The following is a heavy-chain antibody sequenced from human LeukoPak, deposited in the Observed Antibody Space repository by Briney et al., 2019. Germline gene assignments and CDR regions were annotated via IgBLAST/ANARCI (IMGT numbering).Heavy chain of an antibody. J-gene: IGHJ6*03. Sequence: GGSLRLSCAASGFTFSSYWMRWVRQAPGKGLVWVSRINSDGSRTSYADSVKGRFTISRDNAKNTLYLQMNSLRAEETAVYHCARDGDPHGTWYMDVWGKGTTVTVSS. V-gene: IGHV3-74*01. CDR1: GFTFSSYW. CDR2: INSDGSRT. D-gene: IGHD4-17*01. CDR3: ARDGDPHGTWYMDV.